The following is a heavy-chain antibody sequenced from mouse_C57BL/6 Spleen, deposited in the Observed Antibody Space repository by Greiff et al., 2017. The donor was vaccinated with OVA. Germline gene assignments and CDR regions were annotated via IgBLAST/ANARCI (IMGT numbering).Heavy chain of an antibody. Sequence: VQLQQPGAELVKPGASVKLSCKASGYTFTSYWMQWVKQRPGQGLEWIGEIDPSDSYTNYNQKFKGKATLTVDTSSSTAYMQLSSLTSEDSAVYYCARPLYGNYFDYWGQGTTLTVSS. J-gene: IGHJ2*01. V-gene: IGHV1-50*01. CDR3: ARPLYGNYFDY. D-gene: IGHD2-1*01. CDR2: IDPSDSYT. CDR1: GYTFTSYW.